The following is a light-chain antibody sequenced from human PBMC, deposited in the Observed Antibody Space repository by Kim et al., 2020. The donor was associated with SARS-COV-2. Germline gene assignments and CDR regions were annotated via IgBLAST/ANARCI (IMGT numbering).Light chain of an antibody. CDR3: QTWDSSTVI. J-gene: IGLJ2*01. CDR1: KLGDKF. V-gene: IGLV3-1*01. Sequence: VSPGQTASITGAGDKLGDKFASWYQQKPGQSPVLAIYQDTQRPSGIPERFSGSNSGNTATLTISGTQTMDEADYYCQTWDSSTVIFGGGTQLTVL. CDR2: QDT.